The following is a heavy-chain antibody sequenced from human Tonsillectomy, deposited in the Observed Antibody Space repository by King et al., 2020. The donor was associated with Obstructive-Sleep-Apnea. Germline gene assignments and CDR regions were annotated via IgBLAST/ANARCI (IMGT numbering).Heavy chain of an antibody. D-gene: IGHD6-13*01. CDR3: ARERAAGTNWFDP. V-gene: IGHV4-39*07. Sequence: QLQESGPGLVKPSETLSLICTVSGGSISSSSYYWGWIRQPPGKGLEWIGNIYYSGRTYCNPSLKSRVTISVDTSKNQFSLKLSSVTAADTAMYYCARERAAGTNWFDPWGQGTLVTVSS. J-gene: IGHJ5*02. CDR1: GGSISSSSYY. CDR2: IYYSGRT.